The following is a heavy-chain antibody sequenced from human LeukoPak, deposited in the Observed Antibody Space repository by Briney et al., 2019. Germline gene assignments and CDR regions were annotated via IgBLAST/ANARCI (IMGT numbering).Heavy chain of an antibody. Sequence: SETLSLTCAVYGGSFSGYYWSWIRQPPGKGLEWLGEINHSGSTNYNPSLKSRVTISVDTSKNQFSLKLSSVTAADTAVYYCARGDEAGGHWYFDLWGRGTLVTVSS. V-gene: IGHV4-34*01. CDR2: INHSGST. J-gene: IGHJ2*01. CDR1: GGSFSGYY. D-gene: IGHD3-10*01. CDR3: ARGDEAGGHWYFDL.